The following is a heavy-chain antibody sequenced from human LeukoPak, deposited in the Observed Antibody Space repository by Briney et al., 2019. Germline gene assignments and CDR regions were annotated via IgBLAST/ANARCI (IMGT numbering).Heavy chain of an antibody. CDR3: AGGAFDY. D-gene: IGHD2-21*01. V-gene: IGHV1-2*02. CDR1: GYTLTELS. CDR2: INPNSGGT. J-gene: IGHJ4*02. Sequence: ASVEVSCKVSGYTLTELSMHWVRQAPGQGLEWMGWINPNSGGTNYAQKFQGRVTMTRDTSISTAYMELSRLRSDDTAVYYCAGGAFDYWGQGTLVTVSS.